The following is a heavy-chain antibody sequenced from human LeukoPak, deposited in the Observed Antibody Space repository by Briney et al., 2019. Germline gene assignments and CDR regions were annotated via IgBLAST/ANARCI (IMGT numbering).Heavy chain of an antibody. CDR1: GYTFTGSY. J-gene: IGHJ4*02. CDR2: INPNSGGT. V-gene: IGHV1-2*02. Sequence: ASVKVSCKASGYTFTGSYIHWMRQAPGQGLEWMGWINPNSGGTKYAQKFQGRVTVTRDTSTSTAYMELSRLRSDDTAVYYCAREPTSRDGYNFSFDYWGQGTLVTVSS. CDR3: AREPTSRDGYNFSFDY. D-gene: IGHD5-24*01.